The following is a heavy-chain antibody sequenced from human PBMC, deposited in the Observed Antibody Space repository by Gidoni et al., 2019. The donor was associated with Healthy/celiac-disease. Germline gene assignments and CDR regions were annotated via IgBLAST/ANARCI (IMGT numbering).Heavy chain of an antibody. CDR1: GFTFSSSA. CDR3: AKVSVVAARGGRYFDY. D-gene: IGHD2-15*01. J-gene: IGHJ4*02. Sequence: EVQLLESGGGLVQPGGSLRLSCAASGFTFSSSAMSWVRQAPGKGLEWVSAISGSGGSTYYADSVKGRFTISRDNSKNTLYLQMNSLRAEDTAVYYCAKVSVVAARGGRYFDYWGQGTLVTVSS. CDR2: ISGSGGST. V-gene: IGHV3-23*01.